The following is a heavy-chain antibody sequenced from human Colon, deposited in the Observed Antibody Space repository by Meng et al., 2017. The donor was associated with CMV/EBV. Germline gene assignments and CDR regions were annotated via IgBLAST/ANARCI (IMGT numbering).Heavy chain of an antibody. J-gene: IGHJ4*02. Sequence: GESLKISCVFSGLSFNSYAMSWVRQAPGKGLEWVATINSIGDETYYADSVKGRFIVSRDNFRNTVILQMSSMKVEDTAVYYCARGQFLHYFDDWGRGTLVTVSS. CDR1: GLSFNSYA. D-gene: IGHD2/OR15-2a*01. CDR3: ARGQFLHYFDD. V-gene: IGHV3-23*01. CDR2: INSIGDET.